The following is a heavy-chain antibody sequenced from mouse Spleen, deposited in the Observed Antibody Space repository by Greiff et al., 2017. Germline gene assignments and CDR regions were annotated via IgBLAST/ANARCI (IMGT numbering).Heavy chain of an antibody. D-gene: IGHD2-3*01. V-gene: IGHV1-42*01. J-gene: IGHJ1*01. CDR3: ARSHDGYFRYWYFDV. CDR1: GYSFTGYY. Sequence: EVQLQQSGPELVKPGASVKISCKASGYSFTGYYMNWVKQSPEKSLEWIGEINPSTGGTTYNQKFKAKATLTVDKSSSTAYMQLKSLTSEDSAVYYCARSHDGYFRYWYFDVWGAGTTVTVSS. CDR2: INPSTGGT.